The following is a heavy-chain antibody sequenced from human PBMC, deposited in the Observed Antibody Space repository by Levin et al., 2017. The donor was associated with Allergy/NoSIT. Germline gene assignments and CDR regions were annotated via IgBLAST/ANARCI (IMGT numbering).Heavy chain of an antibody. CDR2: IYSDGNT. J-gene: IGHJ6*02. Sequence: GGSLRLSCAASGFTVSHNYMSWVRQAPGKGLECISVIYSDGNTFFADSVKGRFTISRDDSKNTLYLQMSSLRAEDTALYYCARYKAPYGMDVCGQATTVIVAS. D-gene: IGHD1-14*01. V-gene: IGHV3-53*01. CDR1: GFTVSHNY. CDR3: ARYKAPYGMDV.